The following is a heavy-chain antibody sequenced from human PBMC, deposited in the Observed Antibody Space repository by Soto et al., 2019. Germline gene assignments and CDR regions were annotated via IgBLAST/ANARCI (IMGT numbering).Heavy chain of an antibody. V-gene: IGHV3-30-3*01. Sequence: GGSLRLSCAASGFTFSSYAMHWVRQAPGKGLEWVAVISYDGSNKYYADSVKGRFTISRDNSKNTLYLQMNSLRAEDTAVYYCARVTGYSSYYYYYGMDVWGQGTTATVSS. J-gene: IGHJ6*02. CDR2: ISYDGSNK. D-gene: IGHD4-4*01. CDR3: ARVTGYSSYYYYYGMDV. CDR1: GFTFSSYA.